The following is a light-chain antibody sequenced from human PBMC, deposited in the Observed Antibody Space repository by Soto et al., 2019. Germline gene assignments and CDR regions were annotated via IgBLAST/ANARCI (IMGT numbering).Light chain of an antibody. CDR3: QQYSVSPLT. CDR2: GAF. Sequence: EIVLTQSPGTLSLSPGETATVSCRATESLITKALAWYQQKPGQAPRLLIYGAFTRDAAIPDRFNGSGSGTAFALTISRLELEDSAVYYCQQYSVSPLTFGPGTKVEIK. V-gene: IGKV3-20*01. CDR1: ESLITKA. J-gene: IGKJ3*01.